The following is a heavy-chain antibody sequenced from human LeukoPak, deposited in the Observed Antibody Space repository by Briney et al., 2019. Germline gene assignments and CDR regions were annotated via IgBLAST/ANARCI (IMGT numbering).Heavy chain of an antibody. CDR2: IYYTGST. CDR1: GGSISSSNNY. J-gene: IGHJ3*02. Sequence: SETLSLTCTVSGGSISSSNNYWGWIRQPPGKGLEWIGSIYYTGSTYYSPSLESRLTISVDTPKNHFSLELRSVTAADTAVYYCARGAYDSWYAFDIWGQGTMVTVSS. CDR3: ARGAYDSWYAFDI. V-gene: IGHV4-39*07. D-gene: IGHD3-22*01.